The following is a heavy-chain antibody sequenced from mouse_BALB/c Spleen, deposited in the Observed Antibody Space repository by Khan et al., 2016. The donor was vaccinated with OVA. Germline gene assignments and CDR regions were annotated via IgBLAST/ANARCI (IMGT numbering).Heavy chain of an antibody. J-gene: IGHJ2*01. CDR3: ASEEPCYYFDY. CDR1: GYIFTSYC. CDR2: IYPGTDNT. D-gene: IGHD6-1*01. Sequence: QVQLKESGAELMRPGASVKLSCKASGYIFTSYCIHWVKQRPGQGLEWIARIYPGTDNTYYNEKFKDKATLTADKSSTTAYMQLSSLTSEDSAVYYCASEEPCYYFDYWGQGTMVTVSS. V-gene: IGHV1-76*01.